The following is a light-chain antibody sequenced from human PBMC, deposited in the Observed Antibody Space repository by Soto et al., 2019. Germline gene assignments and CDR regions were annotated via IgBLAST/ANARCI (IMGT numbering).Light chain of an antibody. J-gene: IGLJ2*01. Sequence: QSVLTQPASVSGSPGQSITISCTGISNDVGTYNLVSWYQHHPGKAPKLLIYEDSKRPSGVPNRFSGSKSGNTASLTISGLHDADEDDYYCCSYVSSVVFGGGTKLTVL. CDR1: SNDVGTYNL. V-gene: IGLV2-23*01. CDR2: EDS. CDR3: CSYVSSVV.